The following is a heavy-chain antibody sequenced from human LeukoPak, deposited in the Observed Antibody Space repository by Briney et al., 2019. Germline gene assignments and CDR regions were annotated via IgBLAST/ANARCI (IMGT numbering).Heavy chain of an antibody. CDR3: AREVYCSSTSCYGSWFDP. V-gene: IGHV3-48*03. J-gene: IGHJ5*02. CDR2: ISSSGSTI. Sequence: GGSLRLSCAASGFTFSSYEMKWVRQAPGKGLEWVSYISSSGSTIHYADSVKGRFTISRDNAKNSLYLQMNSLRAEDTAVYYCAREVYCSSTSCYGSWFDPWGQGTLVTVSS. CDR1: GFTFSSYE. D-gene: IGHD2-2*01.